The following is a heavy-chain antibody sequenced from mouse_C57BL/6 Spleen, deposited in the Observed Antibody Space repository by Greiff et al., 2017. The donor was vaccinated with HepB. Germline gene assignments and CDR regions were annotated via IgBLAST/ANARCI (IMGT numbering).Heavy chain of an antibody. V-gene: IGHV1-7*01. D-gene: IGHD2-4*01. CDR1: GYTFTSYW. CDR3: ARGVLYDYDDAMDY. CDR2: INPSSGYT. Sequence: QVHVKQSGAELAKPGASVKLSCKASGYTFTSYWMHWVKQRPGQGLEWIGYINPSSGYTKYNQKFKDKATLTADKSSSTAYMQLSSLSYEDSAVYYCARGVLYDYDDAMDYWRQRTSVTVPS. J-gene: IGHJ4*01.